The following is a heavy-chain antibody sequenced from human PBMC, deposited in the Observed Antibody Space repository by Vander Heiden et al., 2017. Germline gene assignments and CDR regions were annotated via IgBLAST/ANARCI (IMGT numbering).Heavy chain of an antibody. Sequence: EVQLLESGGGSVQPGGSLRLSCPASGFTFSTYALSWVRQAPGKGLEWVSVISDDGSKTFYGDSVKGRFTISRDNGQNTVFLQMKSLRAEDTGVYFCARRAHMRTYYDFWSSYYIDHWGQGSLVTVSS. CDR3: ARRAHMRTYYDFWSSYYIDH. CDR2: ISDDGSKT. D-gene: IGHD3-3*01. V-gene: IGHV3-23*01. J-gene: IGHJ4*02. CDR1: GFTFSTYA.